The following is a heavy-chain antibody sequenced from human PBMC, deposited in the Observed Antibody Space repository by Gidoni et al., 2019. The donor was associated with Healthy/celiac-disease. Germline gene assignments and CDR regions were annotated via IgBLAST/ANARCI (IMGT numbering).Heavy chain of an antibody. D-gene: IGHD3-3*01. CDR1: GGSISSGGYY. CDR2: IYYSGST. J-gene: IGHJ6*02. Sequence: QVQLQESGPGLVKPSQTLSLTSTVSGGSISSGGYYWSWLRQHPGKGLEWIGYIYYSGSTYYNPSLKSRVTISVDTSKNQFSLKLSSVTAADTAVYYCARVVRFLEVEDVWGQGTTVTVSS. V-gene: IGHV4-31*03. CDR3: ARVVRFLEVEDV.